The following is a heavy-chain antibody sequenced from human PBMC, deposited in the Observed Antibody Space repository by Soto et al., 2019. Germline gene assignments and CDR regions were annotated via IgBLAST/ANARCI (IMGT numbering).Heavy chain of an antibody. CDR3: AKKVNSGPGSQYFDY. CDR2: FRTSGDGGTT. D-gene: IGHD3-10*01. CDR1: GFTFSSYS. V-gene: IGHV3-23*01. J-gene: IGHJ4*02. Sequence: HPGGSLRLSCAASGFTFSSYSMSWVRQAPGKGLEWVSGFRTSGDGGTTYYADSVKGRFTISRDNSKNMLFLQMNSLRAEDTAICYCAKKVNSGPGSQYFDYWGQGTLVTVSS.